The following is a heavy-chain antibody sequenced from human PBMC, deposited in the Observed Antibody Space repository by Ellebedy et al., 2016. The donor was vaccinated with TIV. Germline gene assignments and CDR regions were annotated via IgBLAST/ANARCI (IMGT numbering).Heavy chain of an antibody. CDR2: IWYDGSNK. Sequence: GGSLRLXXAASGFTFSSYGMHWVRQAPGKGLEWVAVIWYDGSNKYYADSVKGRFTISRDNSKNTLYLQMNSLRAEDTAVYYCARDLHTFDSSGYYQPYYYGMDVWGQGTTVTVSS. D-gene: IGHD3-22*01. CDR1: GFTFSSYG. CDR3: ARDLHTFDSSGYYQPYYYGMDV. V-gene: IGHV3-33*01. J-gene: IGHJ6*02.